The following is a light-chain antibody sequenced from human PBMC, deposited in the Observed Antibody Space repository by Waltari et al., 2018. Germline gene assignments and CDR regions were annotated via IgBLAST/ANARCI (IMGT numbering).Light chain of an antibody. CDR1: QSCLSRSNNKNY. J-gene: IGKJ4*01. V-gene: IGKV4-1*01. Sequence: DIVMTQSPDSLAVSLGERATINCRSSQSCLSRSNNKNYLAWYQRKQGQPPKLLIYWASTRESGVPDRFSGSGSGTDFTLTISSLQAEDVAVYYCQHYYSTPLAFGGGTKVEIK. CDR2: WAS. CDR3: QHYYSTPLA.